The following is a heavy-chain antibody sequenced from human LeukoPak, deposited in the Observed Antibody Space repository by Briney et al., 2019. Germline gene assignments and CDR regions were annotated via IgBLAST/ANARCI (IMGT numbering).Heavy chain of an antibody. CDR3: ARVGGYPNYYYYYMDV. CDR1: GYTFTSYG. V-gene: IGHV1-18*01. CDR2: ISAYNGNT. Sequence: VASVKVSCKASGYTFTSYGISWVRQAPGQGLEWMGWISAYNGNTNYAQKLQGRVTMTRDTSISTAYMELSRLRSDDTAVYYCARVGGYPNYYYYYMDVWGKGTTVTISS. J-gene: IGHJ6*03. D-gene: IGHD3-22*01.